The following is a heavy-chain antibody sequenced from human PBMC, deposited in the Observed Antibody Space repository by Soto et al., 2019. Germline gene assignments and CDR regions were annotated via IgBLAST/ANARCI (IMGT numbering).Heavy chain of an antibody. CDR1: GVSFNNNG. CDR3: ARVLYYGSGSYSPCGMDV. Sequence: QVQLVQSGAEVKKPGSSVKVSCKTSGVSFNNNGIGWVRQAPGHGLEWMGGVSPPFRTSNYARKFPGTMSVTADASTGTVNMELSSLTSEDTAQYYCARVLYYGSGSYSPCGMDVWGQGTTVTVSS. V-gene: IGHV1-69*01. D-gene: IGHD3-10*01. CDR2: VSPPFRTS. J-gene: IGHJ6*02.